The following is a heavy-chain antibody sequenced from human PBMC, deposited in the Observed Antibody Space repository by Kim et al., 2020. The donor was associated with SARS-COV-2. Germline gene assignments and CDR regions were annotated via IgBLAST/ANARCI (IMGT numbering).Heavy chain of an antibody. V-gene: IGHV3-23*01. Sequence: GGSLRLSCAASGFTFSSFPMTWVRQAPGKGLEWVSTITEGGGGTFYADSVKGRFTISRDDSKNTLYLQMNSLRAEDTAIYYCVKKRDATVTPGNCFDPWG. CDR2: ITEGGGGT. J-gene: IGHJ5*02. CDR3: VKKRDATVTPGNCFDP. D-gene: IGHD4-4*01. CDR1: GFTFSSFP.